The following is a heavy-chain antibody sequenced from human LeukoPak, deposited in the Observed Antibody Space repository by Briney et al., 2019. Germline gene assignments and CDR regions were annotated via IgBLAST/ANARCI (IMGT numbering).Heavy chain of an antibody. CDR2: ISAYSGDT. Sequence: ASVKVSCKASGYTFTSYGISWVRQAPGQGLERMGWISAYSGDTNYAQKFQGRATMTTDTSTSTAYMELRSLRSDDTAVYYCARYETSSGWFYYYYGMDVWGQGTTVTVSS. CDR1: GYTFTSYG. J-gene: IGHJ6*02. CDR3: ARYETSSGWFYYYYGMDV. V-gene: IGHV1-18*01. D-gene: IGHD6-19*01.